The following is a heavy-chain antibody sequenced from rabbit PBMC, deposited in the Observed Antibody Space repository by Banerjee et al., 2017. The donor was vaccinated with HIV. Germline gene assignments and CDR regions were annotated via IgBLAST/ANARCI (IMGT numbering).Heavy chain of an antibody. V-gene: IGHV1S45*01. Sequence: QEQLEESGGDLVKPEGSLTLTCTASGFSFSNKYVMCWVRQAPGKGLGWIGCINTSTGNTVYASWAKGRFTISKTSSTTVTLQMTSLTAADTATYFCARGAGSGYRLDLWGQGTLVTVS. D-gene: IGHD8-1*01. CDR3: ARGAGSGYRLDL. J-gene: IGHJ3*01. CDR2: INTSTGNT. CDR1: GFSFSNKYV.